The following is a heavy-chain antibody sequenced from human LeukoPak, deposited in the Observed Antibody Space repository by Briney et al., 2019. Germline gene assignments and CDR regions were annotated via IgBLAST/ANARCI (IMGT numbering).Heavy chain of an antibody. Sequence: SETLSLTRTVSGGSISSSSYYWGWIRQPPGKGLEWIGSIYYSGSTYYNPSLKSRVTISVDTSKNQFSLKLSSVTAADTAVYYCARHSYYDSSGIRGYFDYWGQGTLVTVSS. J-gene: IGHJ4*02. CDR2: IYYSGST. CDR3: ARHSYYDSSGIRGYFDY. D-gene: IGHD3-22*01. V-gene: IGHV4-39*01. CDR1: GGSISSSSYY.